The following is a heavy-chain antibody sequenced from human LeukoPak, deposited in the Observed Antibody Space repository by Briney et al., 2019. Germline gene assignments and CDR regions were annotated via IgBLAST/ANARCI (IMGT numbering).Heavy chain of an antibody. CDR1: GFTFSSYA. CDR2: ISGSGGST. Sequence: GGSLRLSCAASGFTFSSYAMSWVRQAPGKGLEWVSAISGSGGSTYYADSVKGRFTISRDNSKNTLCLQMNSLRAEDTAVYYCVTPLRGSAFDIWGQGTMVTVSS. J-gene: IGHJ3*02. CDR3: VTPLRGSAFDI. D-gene: IGHD3-16*01. V-gene: IGHV3-23*01.